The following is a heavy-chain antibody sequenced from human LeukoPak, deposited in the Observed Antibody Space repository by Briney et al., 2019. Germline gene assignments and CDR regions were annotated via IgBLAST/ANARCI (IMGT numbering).Heavy chain of an antibody. CDR3: ARQVRYCSSTSCYSID. CDR2: IYPGDSDT. CDR1: GYSFTTYW. J-gene: IGHJ4*02. D-gene: IGHD2-2*02. V-gene: IGHV5-51*01. Sequence: GESLKISCKGSGYSFTTYWIGWVRQMPGKGLEWMGIIYPGDSDTTYSPSFQGQVTISADKSISTAYLQWSSLKASDTAMYYCARQVRYCSSTSCYSIDWGQGTLVTVSS.